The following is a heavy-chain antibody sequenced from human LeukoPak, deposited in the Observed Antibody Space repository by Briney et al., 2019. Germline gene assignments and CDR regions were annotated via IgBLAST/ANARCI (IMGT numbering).Heavy chain of an antibody. Sequence: GGSLRLSCAASEFTFSSYDIIWVRQAPGKGLEWVSWITGSGGAVKYTDSVKGRFTISRDNAKKSVYLQMNSLRVEDAAVYYCARNGGGLDYWGQGTLVTVSS. CDR1: EFTFSSYD. D-gene: IGHD3-16*01. V-gene: IGHV3-48*03. CDR2: ITGSGGAV. J-gene: IGHJ4*02. CDR3: ARNGGGLDY.